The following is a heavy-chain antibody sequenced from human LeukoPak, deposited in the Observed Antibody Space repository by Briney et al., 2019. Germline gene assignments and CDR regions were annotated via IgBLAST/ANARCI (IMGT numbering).Heavy chain of an antibody. D-gene: IGHD4-17*01. CDR3: AKDRGGYGDYQFDY. V-gene: IGHV3-23*01. Sequence: GGSLRLSCATSGFTFFNYAMNWVRQAPGKGLEWVSGISASGSSIYYADSVKGRFTISRDNSKNTLYLQMNSLRAEDTAVYYCAKDRGGYGDYQFDYWGQGTLVTVSS. J-gene: IGHJ4*02. CDR1: GFTFFNYA. CDR2: ISASGSSI.